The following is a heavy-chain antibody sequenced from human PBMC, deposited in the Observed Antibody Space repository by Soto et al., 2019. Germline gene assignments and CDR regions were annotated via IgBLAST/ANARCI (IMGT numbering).Heavy chain of an antibody. Sequence: QLQLQESGPGLVKPSETLSLTCTVSGGSISSSSYYWGWIRQPPGKGLEWIGSIYYSGSTYYNPSLKSRVTISVDTSKNQFSLKLGSVTAADTAVYYCARYKDDILTGYYYFDYWGQGTLVTVSS. J-gene: IGHJ4*02. V-gene: IGHV4-39*01. D-gene: IGHD3-9*01. CDR2: IYYSGST. CDR1: GGSISSSSYY. CDR3: ARYKDDILTGYYYFDY.